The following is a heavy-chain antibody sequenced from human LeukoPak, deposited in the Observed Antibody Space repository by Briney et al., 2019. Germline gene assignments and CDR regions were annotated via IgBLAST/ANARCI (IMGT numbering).Heavy chain of an antibody. Sequence: SETLSLTCTVSGGSISSYYWSWIRQPPGKGLEWIGYIYYSGSTNYNPSLKSRVTISVDTSKNQFSLKLSSVTAADTAVYYGARGRGYSYGTADWYFDLWGRGTLVTVSS. CDR2: IYYSGST. J-gene: IGHJ2*01. D-gene: IGHD5-18*01. V-gene: IGHV4-59*01. CDR1: GGSISSYY. CDR3: ARGRGYSYGTADWYFDL.